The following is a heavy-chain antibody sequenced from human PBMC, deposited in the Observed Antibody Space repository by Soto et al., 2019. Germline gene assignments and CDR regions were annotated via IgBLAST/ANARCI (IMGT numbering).Heavy chain of an antibody. CDR3: TRNRRETGDFDF. CDR2: MNPDSGTT. Sequence: VPLVQSGAEVRKPGASVKVSCKASGYTFTTYDINWLRQARGQGLQWMGWMNPDSGTTGYAQTFQGRVTLTRDTSMNTAYMELSRLTYEDTAVYYCTRNRRETGDFDFWGQGTLVTVSS. D-gene: IGHD7-27*01. V-gene: IGHV1-8*01. J-gene: IGHJ4*02. CDR1: GYTFTTYD.